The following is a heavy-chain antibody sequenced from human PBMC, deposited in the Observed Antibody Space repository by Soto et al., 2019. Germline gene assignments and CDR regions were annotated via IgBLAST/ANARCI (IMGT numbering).Heavy chain of an antibody. CDR2: ISSSSSTI. CDR3: ARDNPMTTVTLYDFDF. Sequence: GGPLRLSCAASGVTFSSSIMTWARQAPGKGLEWVSYISSSSSTIYYADSVKGRFTISRDNAKTSLSLQMTSLRAEGTDVYYCARDNPMTTVTLYDFDFWGQGTLVTVSS. CDR1: GVTFSSSI. D-gene: IGHD4-17*01. V-gene: IGHV3-48*01. J-gene: IGHJ4*02.